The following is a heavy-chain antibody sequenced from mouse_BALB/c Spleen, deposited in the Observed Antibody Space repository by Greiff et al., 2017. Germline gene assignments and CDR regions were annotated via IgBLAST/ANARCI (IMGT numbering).Heavy chain of an antibody. CDR3: TRSGGSSYGFAY. Sequence: QVQLQQSGAELVRPGTSVKLSCKASGYTFTSYYMYWVKQRPGQGLEWIGEINPSNGGTNFNEKFKSKATLTVDKSSSTAYMQLSSLTSEDSAVYYCTRSGGSSYGFAYWGQGTLVTVSA. CDR2: INPSNGGT. D-gene: IGHD1-1*01. CDR1: GYTFTSYY. V-gene: IGHV1S16*01. J-gene: IGHJ3*01.